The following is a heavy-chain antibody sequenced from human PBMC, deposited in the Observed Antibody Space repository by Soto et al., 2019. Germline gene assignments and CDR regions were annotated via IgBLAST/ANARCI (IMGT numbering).Heavy chain of an antibody. CDR1: GFTFSSYG. CDR2: ISYDGSNK. D-gene: IGHD3-22*01. Sequence: GGSLRLSCAASGFTFSSYGMHWVRQAPGKGLEWVAVISYDGSNKYYADSVKGRFTISRDNSKNTLYLQMNSLRAEDTAVYYCAKDRGRTYYYDSICYYSGGAFDYWGQGTLVTVSS. J-gene: IGHJ4*02. CDR3: AKDRGRTYYYDSICYYSGGAFDY. V-gene: IGHV3-30*18.